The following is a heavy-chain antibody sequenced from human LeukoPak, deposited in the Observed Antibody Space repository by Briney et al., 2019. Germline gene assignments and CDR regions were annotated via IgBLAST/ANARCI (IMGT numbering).Heavy chain of an antibody. D-gene: IGHD2-8*01. CDR1: GYTFTSYA. V-gene: IGHV7-4-1*02. J-gene: IGHJ2*01. CDR2: INTNTGNP. CDR3: ARAGAQLISRYFDL. Sequence: GASVKVSCKASGYTFTSYAMNWVRQAPGQGLEWMGWINTNTGNPTYAQGFTGRFVFSLDTSVSTAYLQISSLKAEDTAVYYCARAGAQLISRYFDLWGRGTLVTVSS.